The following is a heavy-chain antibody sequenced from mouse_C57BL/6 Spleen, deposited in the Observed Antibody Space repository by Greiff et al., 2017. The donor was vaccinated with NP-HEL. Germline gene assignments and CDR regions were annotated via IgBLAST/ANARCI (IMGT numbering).Heavy chain of an antibody. Sequence: VHVKQSGPELVKPGASVKIPCKASGYTFTDYNMDWVKQSHGKSLEWIGDINPNNGGTIYNQKFKGKATLTVDKSSSTAYMELRSLTSEDTAVYYCARGGYYYGSSSWYFDVWGTGTTVTVSS. V-gene: IGHV1-18*01. CDR3: ARGGYYYGSSSWYFDV. CDR2: INPNNGGT. D-gene: IGHD1-1*01. CDR1: GYTFTDYN. J-gene: IGHJ1*03.